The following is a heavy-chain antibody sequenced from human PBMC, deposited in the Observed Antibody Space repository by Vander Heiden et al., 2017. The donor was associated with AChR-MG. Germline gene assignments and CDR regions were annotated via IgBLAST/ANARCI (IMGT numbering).Heavy chain of an antibody. D-gene: IGHD3-10*01. CDR1: GYTFFSYD. J-gene: IGHJ6*02. V-gene: IGHV1-18*01. Sequence: VQLVQSGTEVKKPGASVKVSCKAFGYTFFSYDITWVRQAPGQGLEWMGWISDKDGNTKYAQKFQDRVTFTTDTSASTAYMEVRSLRSDDTAVYYCARGAPPNYYFGLDVWGQGTTGTVSS. CDR2: ISDKDGNT. CDR3: ARGAPPNYYFGLDV.